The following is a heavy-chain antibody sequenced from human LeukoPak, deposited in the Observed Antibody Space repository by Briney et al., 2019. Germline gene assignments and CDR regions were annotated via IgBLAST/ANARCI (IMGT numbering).Heavy chain of an antibody. D-gene: IGHD3-22*01. CDR2: ISWNSGSI. CDR1: GFTFDDYA. V-gene: IGHV3-9*01. Sequence: PGGSLRLSCAASGFTFDDYAMHWVRQAPGKGLEWVSGISWNSGSIGYADSVKGRFTISRDNAKNSLYLQMNSLRAEDTALYYCAAAEDSSGYPYYFDYWGQGTLVTVSS. J-gene: IGHJ4*02. CDR3: AAAEDSSGYPYYFDY.